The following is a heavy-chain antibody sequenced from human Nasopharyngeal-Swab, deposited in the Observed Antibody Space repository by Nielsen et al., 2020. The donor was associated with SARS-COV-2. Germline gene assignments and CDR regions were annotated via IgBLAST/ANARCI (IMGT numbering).Heavy chain of an antibody. D-gene: IGHD5-12*01. V-gene: IGHV3-30-3*01. CDR2: ISYDGSNK. Sequence: GESLKISCAASGFTFSTYAMHWVRQAPGKGLEWVAFISYDGSNKYYADSVKGRFTISRDNAKNSLYLQMNSLRAEDTAVYYCAREWPDYYYYGMDVWGQGTTVTVSS. CDR3: AREWPDYYYYGMDV. J-gene: IGHJ6*02. CDR1: GFTFSTYA.